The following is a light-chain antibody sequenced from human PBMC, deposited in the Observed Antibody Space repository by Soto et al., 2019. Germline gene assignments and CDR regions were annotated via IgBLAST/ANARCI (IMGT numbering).Light chain of an antibody. CDR1: SSNIGAGYD. Sequence: QAVLTQPPSVSGAPGQRVTISCTGSSSNIGAGYDVHWYQQLPGTAPKLLIYGNSNRPSGVPDRFSGSKSGTSASLAITGLQAEDEADYYCQSYDSSLSGSYVFGTGTPLTVL. V-gene: IGLV1-40*01. J-gene: IGLJ1*01. CDR3: QSYDSSLSGSYV. CDR2: GNS.